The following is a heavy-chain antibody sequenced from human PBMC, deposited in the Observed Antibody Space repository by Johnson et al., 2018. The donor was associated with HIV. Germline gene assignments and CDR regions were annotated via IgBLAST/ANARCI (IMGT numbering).Heavy chain of an antibody. CDR1: GFTFSSYG. D-gene: IGHD3-10*01. V-gene: IGHV3-30*02. CDR2: IRYDGSNK. Sequence: QVQLVESGGGVVQPGGSLRLSCAASGFTFSSYGMHWVRQAPGKGLEWVAFIRYDGSNKYYADPVKGRFTISRDNSKNTLYLQMDSLRAEDTAGYYWARDKGYYGSGTDAFDIWGQGTLVTVSS. J-gene: IGHJ3*02. CDR3: ARDKGYYGSGTDAFDI.